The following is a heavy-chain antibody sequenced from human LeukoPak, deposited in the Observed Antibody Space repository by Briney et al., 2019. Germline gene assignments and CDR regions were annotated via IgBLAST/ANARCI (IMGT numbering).Heavy chain of an antibody. Sequence: GASVKVSCKASGYSFTNYYMHWVRQAPGQGLEWMGIISPSGDSTSYAQKFQGRITMTRDTSTSTVYMELSSLESEDAAVYYCARPSGYHSSYFYYGMDVWGQGTTVTVSS. J-gene: IGHJ6*02. D-gene: IGHD5-12*01. CDR3: ARPSGYHSSYFYYGMDV. CDR1: GYSFTNYY. V-gene: IGHV1-46*01. CDR2: ISPSGDST.